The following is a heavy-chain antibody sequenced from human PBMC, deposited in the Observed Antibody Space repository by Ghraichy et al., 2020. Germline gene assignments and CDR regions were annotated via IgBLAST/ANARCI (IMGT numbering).Heavy chain of an antibody. Sequence: SGPTLVKPTQTLTLTCTFSGFSLSTSGVGVGWIRHPPRKALEWLPLIYWDDDKRYSPSLKRRLTITKDTSKNQVVFIMTNMNPVDTATYYFAHLTTFGGVIFPFGSWGQVTLVTVSS. V-gene: IGHV2-5*02. CDR3: AHLTTFGGVIFPFGS. CDR2: IYWDDDK. D-gene: IGHD3-16*02. CDR1: GFSLSTSGVG. J-gene: IGHJ4*02.